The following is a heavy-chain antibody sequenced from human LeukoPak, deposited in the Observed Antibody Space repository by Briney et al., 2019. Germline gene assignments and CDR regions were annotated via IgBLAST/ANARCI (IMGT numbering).Heavy chain of an antibody. CDR3: ARGHIVVVIASSGDFDY. Sequence: GGPLRLSCAASGFTFSDYYMSWIRQAPGKGLEWVSYISSSGSTIYYADSVKGRFTISRDNSKNTLYLQMNSLRVEDTAVYYCARGHIVVVIASSGDFDYWGQGTLVTVSS. D-gene: IGHD2-21*01. V-gene: IGHV3-11*04. CDR2: ISSSGSTI. CDR1: GFTFSDYY. J-gene: IGHJ4*02.